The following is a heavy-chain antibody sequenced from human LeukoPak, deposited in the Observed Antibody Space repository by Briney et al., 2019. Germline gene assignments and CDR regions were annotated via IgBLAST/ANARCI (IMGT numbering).Heavy chain of an antibody. V-gene: IGHV3-53*01. CDR2: IYSGGNT. D-gene: IGHD4/OR15-4a*01. CDR1: GLTVSSNC. Sequence: GGSLRLSCAASGLTVSSNCMSWVRQAPGKGLEWVSFIYSGGNTYYADSVKGRFTISRDNSKNTVHLQMNSLRAEDTAVYYCARRAGAYSHPYDYWGQGTLVTVSS. CDR3: ARRAGAYSHPYDY. J-gene: IGHJ4*02.